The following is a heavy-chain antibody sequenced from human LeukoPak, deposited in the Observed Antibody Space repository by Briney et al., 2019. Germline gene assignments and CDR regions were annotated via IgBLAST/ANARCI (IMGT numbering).Heavy chain of an antibody. CDR2: INGDGSST. CDR1: GFTFSTYW. V-gene: IGHV3-74*01. D-gene: IGHD5-24*01. J-gene: IGHJ4*02. CDR3: ARAGDGHIDLDN. Sequence: LPGGSLRLSRAASGFTFSTYWMHWVRQAPGKGLVWVSRINGDGSSTSDADSVKGRFTISRDNAKITLYLQMNSLTAEDASVYECARAGDGHIDLDNWGQGTLVTVSS.